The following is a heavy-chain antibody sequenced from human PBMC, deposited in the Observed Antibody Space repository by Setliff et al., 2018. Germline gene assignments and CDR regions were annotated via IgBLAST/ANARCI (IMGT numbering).Heavy chain of an antibody. CDR2: ITPIFETA. J-gene: IGHJ6*02. CDR1: GGTFRSDG. V-gene: IGHV1-69*06. Sequence: GASVKVSCKASGGTFRSDGFNWVRQAPGQGLEWMGGITPIFETAHYAEKFRDRVTITADKSTTTVHMELSRLVSEDTAVYFCARDSVTLGQLERRGGWHYYGLDVWGQGTTVTVSS. D-gene: IGHD1-1*01. CDR3: ARDSVTLGQLERRGGWHYYGLDV.